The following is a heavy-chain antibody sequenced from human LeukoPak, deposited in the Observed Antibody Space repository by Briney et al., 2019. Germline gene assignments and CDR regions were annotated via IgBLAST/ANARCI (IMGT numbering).Heavy chain of an antibody. CDR1: GGSISSYC. J-gene: IGHJ3*02. CDR2: IYYSGST. Sequence: SETLSLTCTVSGGSISSYCWSWIRQPPGKGLEWIGYIYYSGSTNYNPSLKSRVTISVDTSKNQFSLKLSSVTAADTAVYYCARDRQRWLQSDAFDIWGQGTMVTVSS. D-gene: IGHD5-24*01. CDR3: ARDRQRWLQSDAFDI. V-gene: IGHV4-59*01.